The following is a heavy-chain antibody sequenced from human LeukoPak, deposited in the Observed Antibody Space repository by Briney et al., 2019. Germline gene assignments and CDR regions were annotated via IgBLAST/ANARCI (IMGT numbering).Heavy chain of an antibody. CDR3: ARDNGLGRGGVYP. V-gene: IGHV4-31*03. D-gene: IGHD1-26*01. CDR2: IYSSGNT. CDR1: GGSISSGVYY. J-gene: IGHJ5*02. Sequence: SETLSLTCTVSGGSISSGVYYWTRIRQLPGKGLEWIGYIYSSGNTYYNASLKTRVTISVDTSKNQFSLKLSSVTAADTAVYYCARDNGLGRGGVYPWGQGTLVTVSS.